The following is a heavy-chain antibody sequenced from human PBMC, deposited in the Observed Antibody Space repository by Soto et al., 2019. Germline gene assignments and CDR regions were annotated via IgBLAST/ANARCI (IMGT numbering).Heavy chain of an antibody. V-gene: IGHV3-30*07. Sequence: PGGSLRLSCVASGFGFSRYAMHWVRQVPGKGLEWVAVISFDGSDKYYTDSVKGRFTISRDNSKNTLFLQMDSLTDEDTAVYYCARVKDTGSPESWYWGQERVVPVSA. CDR3: ARVKDTGSPESWY. J-gene: IGHJ4*02. CDR1: GFGFSRYA. D-gene: IGHD1-1*01. CDR2: ISFDGSDK.